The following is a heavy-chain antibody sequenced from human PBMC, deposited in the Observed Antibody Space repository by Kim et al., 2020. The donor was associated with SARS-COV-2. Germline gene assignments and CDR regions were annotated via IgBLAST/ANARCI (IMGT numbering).Heavy chain of an antibody. CDR1: GGSISSSSYY. CDR2: IYYSGST. D-gene: IGHD3-22*01. CDR3: ARHAVYYYDSSGYR. V-gene: IGHV4-39*01. J-gene: IGHJ4*02. Sequence: SETLSLTCTVSGGSISSSSYYWGWIRQPPGKGLEWIGSIYYSGSTYYNPSLKSRVTISVDTSKNQFSLKLSSVTAADTAVYYCARHAVYYYDSSGYRWGQGKLDTVSS.